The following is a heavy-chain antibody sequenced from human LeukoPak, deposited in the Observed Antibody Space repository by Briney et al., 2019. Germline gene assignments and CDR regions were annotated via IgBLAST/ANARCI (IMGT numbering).Heavy chain of an antibody. CDR2: ISGSGGST. CDR1: GFSFSYSA. V-gene: IGHV3-23*01. D-gene: IGHD6-19*01. J-gene: IGHJ4*02. CDR3: AKGASSDWDKYFDY. Sequence: GGSLRLSCAASGFSFSYSAMTWVRQAPGKGLEWVSGISGSGGSTSYADSVKGRFTISRDNSKNTVFLQMNSLRAEDTAVYYCAKGASSDWDKYFDYWGQGTLVTVSP.